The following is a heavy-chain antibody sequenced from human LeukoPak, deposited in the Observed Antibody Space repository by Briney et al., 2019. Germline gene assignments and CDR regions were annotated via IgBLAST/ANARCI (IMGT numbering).Heavy chain of an antibody. D-gene: IGHD1-26*01. J-gene: IGHJ4*02. CDR1: GFTFSRYA. Sequence: VGSLRLSCAASGFTFSRYAMHWVRQAPGKGLEWVSYISSSSSTIYYADSVKGRFTISRDNAKNSLYLQMNSLRAEDTAVYYCARDVPNPSIVGATTVVLDYWGQGTLVTVSS. CDR3: ARDVPNPSIVGATTVVLDY. V-gene: IGHV3-48*01. CDR2: ISSSSSTI.